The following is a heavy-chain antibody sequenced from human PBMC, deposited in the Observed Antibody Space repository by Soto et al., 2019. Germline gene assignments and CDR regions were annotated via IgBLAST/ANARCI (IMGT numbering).Heavy chain of an antibody. D-gene: IGHD6-13*01. Sequence: LSLTCTVSGGSISSSSYYWGWIRQPPGKGQEWIGSIHYSGSTYYNPSPKSRGTISINTSKNQMALERTSVTAADTAMYYCARHSGPYASSWFDAWGQGTPVTVSS. CDR3: ARHSGPYASSWFDA. CDR2: IHYSGST. V-gene: IGHV4-39*01. J-gene: IGHJ5*02. CDR1: GGSISSSSYY.